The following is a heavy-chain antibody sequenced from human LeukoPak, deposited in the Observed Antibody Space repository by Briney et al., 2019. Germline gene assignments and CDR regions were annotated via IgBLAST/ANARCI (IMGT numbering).Heavy chain of an antibody. V-gene: IGHV3-21*01. D-gene: IGHD2-2*02. CDR3: AKNRIPTAITPDS. CDR2: ISSSSGYI. Sequence: KTGGSLRLSCAASGFIFSNYIMNWVRQAPGKGLEWVSSISSSSGYIYYTDSVKGRFTISRDNSKNTLYLQMNSLRAEDTAVYYCAKNRIPTAITPDSWGQGTLVTVSS. J-gene: IGHJ5*01. CDR1: GFIFSNYI.